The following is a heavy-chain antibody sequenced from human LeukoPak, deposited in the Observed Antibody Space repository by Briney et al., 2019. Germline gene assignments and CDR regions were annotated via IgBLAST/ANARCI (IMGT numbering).Heavy chain of an antibody. D-gene: IGHD3-22*01. CDR3: ARDSPGGSDSSGRGTYFDY. J-gene: IGHJ4*02. V-gene: IGHV1-18*01. CDR2: ISPYDGNT. CDR1: GYTFTSYG. Sequence: VASVKVSCNASGYTFTSYGISWVRQAPGQGLEWMGWISPYDGNTKYTQKVQYRVTMTTDTSTNTAYMGLRSLRSGDTAVYYCARDSPGGSDSSGRGTYFDYWGQGTLVTVSS.